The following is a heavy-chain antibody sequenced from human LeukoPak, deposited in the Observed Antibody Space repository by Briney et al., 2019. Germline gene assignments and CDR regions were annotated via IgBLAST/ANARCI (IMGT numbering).Heavy chain of an antibody. CDR3: ARSDSYAAFDI. CDR1: GFTFGDYA. D-gene: IGHD3-16*01. CDR2: IRKKANSYST. V-gene: IGHV3-72*01. Sequence: GGSLRLSCSASGFTFGDYALTWVRQAPGKGLEWVGRIRKKANSYSTEYAASVKGRFTISRDDSKNSLYLQMNSLKTEDTAVYYCARSDSYAAFDIWGQGTMVTVSS. J-gene: IGHJ3*02.